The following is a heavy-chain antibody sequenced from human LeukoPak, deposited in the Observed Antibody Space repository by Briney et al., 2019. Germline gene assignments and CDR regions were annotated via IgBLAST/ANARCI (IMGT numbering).Heavy chain of an antibody. Sequence: GGPLRLSCAASGFTFSSYAMHWVRQAPGKGLEYVSAISSNGGSTYYANSVKGRFTISRDNSKNTLYLQMGSLRAEDMAVYYCASQGGYWGQGTLVTVSS. J-gene: IGHJ4*02. D-gene: IGHD2-15*01. CDR1: GFTFSSYA. CDR3: ASQGGY. V-gene: IGHV3-64*01. CDR2: ISSNGGST.